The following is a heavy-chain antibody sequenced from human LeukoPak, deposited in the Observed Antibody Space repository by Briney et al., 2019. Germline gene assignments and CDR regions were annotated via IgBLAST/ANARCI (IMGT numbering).Heavy chain of an antibody. Sequence: SVKVSCKASGGTFGSYAISWVRRAPGQGLEWMGRIVPILGIANYAQKFQGRVTITADKSTSTAYMELSSLRSEDTAVYYCARDLSNLKWFDPWGQGTLVTVSS. V-gene: IGHV1-69*04. J-gene: IGHJ5*02. CDR2: IVPILGIA. CDR1: GGTFGSYA. CDR3: ARDLSNLKWFDP.